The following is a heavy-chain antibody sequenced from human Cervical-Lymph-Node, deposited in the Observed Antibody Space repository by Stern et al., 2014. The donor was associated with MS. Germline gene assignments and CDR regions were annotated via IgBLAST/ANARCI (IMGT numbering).Heavy chain of an antibody. D-gene: IGHD5-12*01. CDR2: IYSSRST. J-gene: IGHJ4*02. CDR3: ARVPLVTTTFDS. Sequence: QLQLQESGPGLVKPSQTLSLTCTVSGGSIGSGGYYWSWVRQHPGKGLEWIGNIYSSRSTYYTPFLQSRGAKSIDMSENQFSLNLTSVTAADTAVYFCARVPLVTTTFDSWGQGTLVTVSS. V-gene: IGHV4-31*03. CDR1: GGSIGSGGYY.